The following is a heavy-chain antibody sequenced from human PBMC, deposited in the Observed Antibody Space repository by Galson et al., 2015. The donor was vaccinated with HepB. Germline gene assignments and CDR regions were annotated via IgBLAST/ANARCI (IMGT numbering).Heavy chain of an antibody. V-gene: IGHV3-7*03. Sequence: SLRLSCAASGFTFGDYAMSWVRQAPGKGLEWVANIKQDGSEKYYVGSVKGRFTISRDNAKNSLYLQMNSLRAEDTAVYYCARDMAGNYGMDVWGQGTTVTVSS. CDR3: ARDMAGNYGMDV. CDR2: IKQDGSEK. J-gene: IGHJ6*02. D-gene: IGHD6-19*01. CDR1: GFTFGDYA.